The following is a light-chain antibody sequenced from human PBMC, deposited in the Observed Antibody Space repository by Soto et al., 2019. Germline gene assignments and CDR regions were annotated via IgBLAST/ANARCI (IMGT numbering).Light chain of an antibody. Sequence: DIVMTQSPLSLPVTPGEPASISCRSSQSLLHSNGYNYLDWYLQKPGQSPQLLIYLGSNRASGVPDRFSGSGSGTDFTLKISREEAEDVGVYYCMQALLTPSTFGQGTRLEIK. CDR2: LGS. CDR3: MQALLTPST. CDR1: QSLLHSNGYNY. J-gene: IGKJ5*01. V-gene: IGKV2-28*01.